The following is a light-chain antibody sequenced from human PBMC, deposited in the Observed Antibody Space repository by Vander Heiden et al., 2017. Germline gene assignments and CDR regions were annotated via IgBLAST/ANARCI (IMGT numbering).Light chain of an antibody. J-gene: IGLJ1*01. CDR1: SSDVGGYNY. CDR2: DVS. CDR3: SSYTSSSTQV. V-gene: IGLV2-14*01. Sequence: QSALTQPASVSGSPGQPFTISCTGTSSDVGGYNYVSWYQQHPGKAPKLMIYDVSNRPSGVSNRFSGSKSGNTASLTISGLQAEDEADYYCSSYTSSSTQVFGTGTKVTVL.